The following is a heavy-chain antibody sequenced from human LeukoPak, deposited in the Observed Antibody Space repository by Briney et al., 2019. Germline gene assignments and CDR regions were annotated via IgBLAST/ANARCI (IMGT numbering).Heavy chain of an antibody. J-gene: IGHJ4*02. V-gene: IGHV3-11*04. D-gene: IGHD1-20*01. CDR1: GFTFSDYY. CDR2: ISSSGSTI. CDR3: AREIYNWNDVLDY. Sequence: GGSLRLSCAASGFTFSDYYMSWIRQAPGKGLEWVSYISSSGSTIYYADSVKGRFTISRDNAKNTLYLQMNSLRAEDTSVYYCAREIYNWNDVLDYWGQGTLVTVSS.